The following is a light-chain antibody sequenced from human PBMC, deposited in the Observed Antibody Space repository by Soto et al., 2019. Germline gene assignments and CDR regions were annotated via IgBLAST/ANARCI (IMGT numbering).Light chain of an antibody. J-gene: IGKJ5*01. CDR1: QSVSSD. CDR3: QQYNNWPPIT. V-gene: IGKV3-15*01. CDR2: GAS. Sequence: EIVMTQSPATLSVSPGERATLSCRGSQSVSSDLAWYHQKPGQAPRLLIYGASTRATGIPARFSGSGSGTEFTLTISSLQSEDFAVYYCQQYNNWPPITFGQGHDWRL.